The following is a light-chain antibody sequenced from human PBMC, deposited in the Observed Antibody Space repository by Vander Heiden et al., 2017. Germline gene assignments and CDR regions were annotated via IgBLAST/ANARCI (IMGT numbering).Light chain of an antibody. J-gene: IGLJ3*02. V-gene: IGLV1-44*01. Sequence: QSVLTQPPSASGTPGQRVTISCSGSSSNIGGNTVNWYQQLPGTAPKVLIHSNNQRPSGVPDRISGSKSGTSASLAISGLQSEDEADYYCAAWDDSLNGRVFGGGTKLTVL. CDR2: SNN. CDR1: SSNIGGNT. CDR3: AAWDDSLNGRV.